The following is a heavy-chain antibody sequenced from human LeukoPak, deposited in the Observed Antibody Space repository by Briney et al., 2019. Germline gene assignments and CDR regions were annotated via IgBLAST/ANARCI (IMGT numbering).Heavy chain of an antibody. CDR1: GGSISSYY. J-gene: IGHJ5*02. V-gene: IGHV4-59*08. D-gene: IGHD1-26*01. CDR3: ARVEYSGSYSLGWFDP. Sequence: PSETLSLTCTVSGGSISSYYWSWIRQPPGKGLEWTGYIYYSGSTHYNPSLKSRVTISVDTSKNQFSLKLSSVTAADTAVYYCARVEYSGSYSLGWFDPWGQGTLVTVSS. CDR2: IYYSGST.